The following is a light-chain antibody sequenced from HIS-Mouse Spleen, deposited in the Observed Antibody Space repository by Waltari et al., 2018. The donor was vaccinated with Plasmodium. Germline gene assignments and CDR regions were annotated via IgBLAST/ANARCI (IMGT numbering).Light chain of an antibody. CDR2: DAS. Sequence: EIVLTQSPATLSLSPGERATLSCRASPSVSSYLAWYQQKPGQAPRLLIYDASNRATGIPARFSGSGSVTDFTLTISSLEPEDFAVYYCQQRSNWITFGQGTRLEIK. CDR3: QQRSNWIT. J-gene: IGKJ5*01. V-gene: IGKV3-11*01. CDR1: PSVSSY.